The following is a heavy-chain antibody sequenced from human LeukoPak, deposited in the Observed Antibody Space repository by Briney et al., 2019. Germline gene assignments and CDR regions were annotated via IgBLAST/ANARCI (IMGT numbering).Heavy chain of an antibody. V-gene: IGHV1-69*13. CDR1: VGTFSSYA. CDR2: IIPIFGTA. CDR3: ASPIPGIAAAGDYGMDV. J-gene: IGHJ6*02. Sequence: ASVNVSCKASVGTFSSYAISWVRQAPGQGLEWMGGIIPIFGTANYAQKFQGRVTITADESTSTAYMELSSLRSEDTAVYYCASPIPGIAAAGDYGMDVWGQGTTVTVSS. D-gene: IGHD6-13*01.